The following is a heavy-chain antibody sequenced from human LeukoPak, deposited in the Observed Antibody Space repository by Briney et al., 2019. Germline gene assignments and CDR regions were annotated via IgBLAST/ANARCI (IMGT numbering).Heavy chain of an antibody. J-gene: IGHJ4*02. CDR3: ATYHDISSGYTFDS. Sequence: SETLSLTCAVSGGSINNNKWWNWVRQPPGKGLEWIGEIHPSGSTRYNPSLKSRLSISIDKSNDQVSLKLSSVTAADTVVYYCATYHDISSGYTFDSWGQGTLVTVSS. V-gene: IGHV4-4*02. D-gene: IGHD3-9*01. CDR2: IHPSGST. CDR1: GGSINNNKW.